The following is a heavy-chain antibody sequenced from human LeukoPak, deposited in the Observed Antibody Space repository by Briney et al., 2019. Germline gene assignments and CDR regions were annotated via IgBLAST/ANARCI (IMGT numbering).Heavy chain of an antibody. CDR2: ISANNGNT. V-gene: IGHV1-18*01. CDR3: ARTTEGYCRGGSCYYYYYYMDV. D-gene: IGHD2-15*01. J-gene: IGHJ6*03. CDR1: GYTFTSYA. Sequence: ASVKVSCKASGYTFTSYAISWVRQAPGQGLEWMGWISANNGNTNYAQKLQGRVTMTTDTSTRTAYMELRSLRSDDTAVYYCARTTEGYCRGGSCYYYYYYMDVWGKGTTVTVSS.